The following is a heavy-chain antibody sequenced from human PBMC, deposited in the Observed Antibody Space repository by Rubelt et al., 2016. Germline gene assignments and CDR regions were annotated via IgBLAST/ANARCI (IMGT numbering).Heavy chain of an antibody. D-gene: IGHD3-22*01. CDR1: GGSFSGYY. Sequence: QVQLQQRGAGLLKPSETLSLTCAVYGGSFSGYYWSWIRQPPGKGLEWIGEINHSGSTNYNPSLKSRVTISVDPSKNQFSLKRSSVTAADTAVYYCARGKEGLGVTMMDYWGQGTLVTVSS. J-gene: IGHJ4*02. V-gene: IGHV4-34*02. CDR3: ARGKEGLGVTMMDY. CDR2: INHSGST.